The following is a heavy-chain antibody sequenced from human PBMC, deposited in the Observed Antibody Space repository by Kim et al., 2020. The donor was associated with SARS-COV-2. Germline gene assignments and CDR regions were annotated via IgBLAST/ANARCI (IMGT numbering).Heavy chain of an antibody. CDR3: ARQGFSITLDY. D-gene: IGHD2-2*01. V-gene: IGHV5-51*01. CDR2: DT. J-gene: IGHJ4*02. Sequence: DTSYSPSLQGQVTLSVDKSITTAYVQWSSLRASDTAIYYCARQGFSITLDYWGQGTLVTVSS.